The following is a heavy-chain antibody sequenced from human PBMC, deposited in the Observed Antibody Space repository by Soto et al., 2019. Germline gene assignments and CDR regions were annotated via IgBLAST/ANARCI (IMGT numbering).Heavy chain of an antibody. CDR1: GFTFSSNS. V-gene: IGHV3-48*02. D-gene: IGHD4-17*01. J-gene: IGHJ4*02. CDR2: ISSSSSTI. Sequence: PGGSLRLSCAASGFTFSSNSMNWVRQAPGKGLEWVSYISSSSSTIYYADSVKGRFTISRDNAKNSLYLQMNSLRDEDTAVYYCARDSLTSGYSPFDYWGQGTLVTVSS. CDR3: ARDSLTSGYSPFDY.